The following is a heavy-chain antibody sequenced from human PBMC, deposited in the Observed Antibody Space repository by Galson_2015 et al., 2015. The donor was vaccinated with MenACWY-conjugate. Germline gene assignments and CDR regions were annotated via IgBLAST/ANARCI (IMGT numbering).Heavy chain of an antibody. CDR2: IYSGGST. J-gene: IGHJ6*02. V-gene: IGHV3-53*01. CDR3: ARTGDWDSSGLNYYYGMDV. Sequence: SLRLSCAASGFTVSSNYMSWVRQAPGKGLEWVSVIYSGGSTYYADSVKGRFTISRDNSKNTLYLQMNSLRAEDTAVYYCARTGDWDSSGLNYYYGMDVWGQGTTVTVSS. D-gene: IGHD6-19*01. CDR1: GFTVSSNY.